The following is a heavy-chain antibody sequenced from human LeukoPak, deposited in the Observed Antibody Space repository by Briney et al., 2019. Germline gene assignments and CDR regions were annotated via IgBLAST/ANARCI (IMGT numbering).Heavy chain of an antibody. V-gene: IGHV3-73*01. Sequence: TGGFLRLSCAASGFTFSGSAMHWVRQASGKGLEWVGRIRSKANSYATAYAASVKGRFTISRDDSKNTAYLQMNSLKTEDTAVYYCARDRIAAAGPRFDYWGQGTLVTVSS. CDR1: GFTFSGSA. D-gene: IGHD6-13*01. CDR2: IRSKANSYAT. J-gene: IGHJ4*02. CDR3: ARDRIAAAGPRFDY.